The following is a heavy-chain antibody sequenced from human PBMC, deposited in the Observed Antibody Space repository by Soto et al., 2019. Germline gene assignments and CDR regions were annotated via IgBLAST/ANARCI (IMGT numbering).Heavy chain of an antibody. D-gene: IGHD3-10*01. CDR3: AVPMVRGVIGHYYYGMDV. J-gene: IGHJ6*02. CDR2: IIPIFGTA. V-gene: IGHV1-69*06. Sequence: SVKVSCKASGGTFSSYSISWVRQAPGQGLEWMGGIIPIFGTANYAQKFQGRVTITADKSTSTAYMELSSLRSEDTAVYYCAVPMVRGVIGHYYYGMDVWGQGTTVTVSS. CDR1: GGTFSSYS.